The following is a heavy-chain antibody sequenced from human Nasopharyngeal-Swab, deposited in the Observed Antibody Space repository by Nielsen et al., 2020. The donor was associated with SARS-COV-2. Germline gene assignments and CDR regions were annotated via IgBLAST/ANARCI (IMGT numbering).Heavy chain of an antibody. V-gene: IGHV5-10-1*01. CDR1: GYSFTSYW. CDR2: IDPSDSYT. J-gene: IGHJ4*02. D-gene: IGHD6-19*01. CDR3: ARHVQDSSGWYDY. Sequence: GESLKISCKGSGYSFTSYWVSWVRQMPGKGLEWMGRIDPSDSYTNYSPSFQGHVTISADKSISTAYLQWSSLKASDTAMYYCARHVQDSSGWYDYWGQGTLVTVSS.